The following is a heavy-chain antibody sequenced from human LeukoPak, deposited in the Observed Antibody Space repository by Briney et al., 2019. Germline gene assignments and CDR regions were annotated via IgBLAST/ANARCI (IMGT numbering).Heavy chain of an antibody. CDR2: ISSSGSTI. CDR1: GFTFSDYY. CDR3: ARALAQGGVAATFDY. Sequence: GGSLRLSCAASGFTFSDYYMSWIRQAPGKGLEWVSYISSSGSTIYYADSVKGRFTISRDNAKNSLYLQMNSLRAEDTAVYYCARALAQGGVAATFDYWGQGTLVTVSS. V-gene: IGHV3-11*01. J-gene: IGHJ4*02. D-gene: IGHD2-15*01.